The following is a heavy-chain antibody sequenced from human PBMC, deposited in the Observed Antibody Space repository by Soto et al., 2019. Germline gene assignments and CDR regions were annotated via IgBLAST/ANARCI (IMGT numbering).Heavy chain of an antibody. J-gene: IGHJ4*01. D-gene: IGHD3-22*01. CDR2: ISYHGSNI. CDR1: GFTFSSYA. Sequence: GGSLRLSCAASGFTFSSYAMHWVRQAPGKGLEWVAFISYHGSNIYYADSVKGRFTISRDNSKNTLYMPMNSLRPEHTAVYYCARIPNRGYTRSLDYWGHGT. CDR3: ARIPNRGYTRSLDY. V-gene: IGHV3-30-3*01.